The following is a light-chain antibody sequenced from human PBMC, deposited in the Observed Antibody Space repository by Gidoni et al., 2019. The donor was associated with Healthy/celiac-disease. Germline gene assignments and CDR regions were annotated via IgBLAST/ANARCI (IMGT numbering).Light chain of an antibody. CDR2: GKN. J-gene: IGLJ2*01. CDR1: SLRSYY. Sequence: SSELTQDPAVSVALGQTVRITCQGDSLRSYYASWYQPKPRQAPVLVIYGKNNRPSGIPDRFSGSSSGNTASLTITGAQAEDEADYYCNSRDSSGNHQVVFGGGTKLTVL. CDR3: NSRDSSGNHQVV. V-gene: IGLV3-19*01.